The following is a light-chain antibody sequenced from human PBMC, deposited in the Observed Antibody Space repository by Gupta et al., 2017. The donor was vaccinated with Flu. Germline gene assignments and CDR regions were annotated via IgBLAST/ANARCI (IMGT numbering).Light chain of an antibody. CDR2: WAS. CDR3: QQYYSTPFS. V-gene: IGKV4-1*01. Sequence: DIVMTQSPDSLAVSLGERGTINCKSSQSVLYSANNKNDLTWYQQKPGQPPKLLIYWASTRESGVPDRFSGSGSGTDFTLTISSLQAEDVAVYYCQQYYSTPFSFGQGTKLQIK. J-gene: IGKJ2*03. CDR1: QSVLYSANNKND.